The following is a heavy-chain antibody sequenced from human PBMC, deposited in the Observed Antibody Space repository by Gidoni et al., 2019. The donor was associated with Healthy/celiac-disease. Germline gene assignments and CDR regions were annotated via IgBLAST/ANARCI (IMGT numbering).Heavy chain of an antibody. J-gene: IGHJ4*02. V-gene: IGHV3-30*18. D-gene: IGHD3-10*01. CDR3: AKDGVYYYGSGPDY. Sequence: GKGLEWVAVISYDGSYKYYADSVKGRFTISRDNSKNTLYLQMNSLRAEDTAVYYCAKDGVYYYGSGPDYWGQGTLVTVSS. CDR2: ISYDGSYK.